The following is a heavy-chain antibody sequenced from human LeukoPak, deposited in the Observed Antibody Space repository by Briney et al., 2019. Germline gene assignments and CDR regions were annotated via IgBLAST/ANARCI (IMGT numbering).Heavy chain of an antibody. Sequence: GESLKISCKGSGYTFTNNWIGWVRELPEKGLDLVGIIYPGDSETKYSPSFQGQVTISADKSISTAYLQWSSLKASDTAMYYCARIALTYGDFGKRFFDYWGQGTLVTVSS. CDR3: ARIALTYGDFGKRFFDY. CDR2: IYPGDSET. V-gene: IGHV5-51*01. CDR1: GYTFTNNW. D-gene: IGHD4-17*01. J-gene: IGHJ4*02.